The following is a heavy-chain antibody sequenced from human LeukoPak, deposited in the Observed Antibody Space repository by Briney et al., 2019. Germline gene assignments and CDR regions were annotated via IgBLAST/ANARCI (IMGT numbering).Heavy chain of an antibody. CDR3: AKDLTGVNYCLDQ. D-gene: IGHD1-7*01. J-gene: IGHJ4*02. CDR2: ISNDGSNK. CDR1: GFTFSSYG. Sequence: GGSLRLSCAASGFTFSSYGMHWVRQAPGKGLEWVAVISNDGSNKHYADSVKGRFTISRDNSKNTLYLQMNSLRAEDTAVYYCAKDLTGVNYCLDQWGQGTLVTVSS. V-gene: IGHV3-30*18.